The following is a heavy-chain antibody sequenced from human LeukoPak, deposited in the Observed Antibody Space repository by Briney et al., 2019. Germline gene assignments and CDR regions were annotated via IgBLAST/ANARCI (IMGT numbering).Heavy chain of an antibody. D-gene: IGHD1-26*01. V-gene: IGHV3-30*19. CDR3: ARGYSSIIVGAYFDY. Sequence: GSLRLSCAASGLTFRNYGMHCVRQARGKGLEWVAVISYDGSNKYYADSVKGRFTISRDNSKNTLYLQMNSLRAEDTAVNYCARGYSSIIVGAYFDYWGQGTLVTVSS. J-gene: IGHJ4*02. CDR1: GLTFRNYG. CDR2: ISYDGSNK.